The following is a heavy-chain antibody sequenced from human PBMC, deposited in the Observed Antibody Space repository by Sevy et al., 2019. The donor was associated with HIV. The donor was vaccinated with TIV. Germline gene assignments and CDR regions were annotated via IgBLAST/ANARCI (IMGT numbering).Heavy chain of an antibody. CDR2: ISYDGSNK. CDR1: GFTFKSYA. V-gene: IGHV3-30*18. J-gene: IGHJ4*02. CDR3: AKGGGTSLWGSYRS. D-gene: IGHD3-16*02. Sequence: GGSLRLSCAASGFTFKSYAMHWVRQAPGKGLEWVAVISYDGSNKYYADSVKGRFTISRDNSKNTVYLQMNSLRAEDSAVYDCAKGGGTSLWGSYRSWGQGTLVTVSS.